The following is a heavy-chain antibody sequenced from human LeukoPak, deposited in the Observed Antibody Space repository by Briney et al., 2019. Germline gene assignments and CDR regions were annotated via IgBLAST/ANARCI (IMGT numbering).Heavy chain of an antibody. D-gene: IGHD3-3*02. CDR3: ARVGDHFHWYLDL. CDR2: LYSGSST. CDR1: GFTVSTNY. Sequence: GGSLRLSCAASGFTVSTNYMNCVRQAPGKGLEWVSILYSGSSTYYADSVEGRFTISRDSSKNTLFLQMNDLRAEDTAVYYCARVGDHFHWYLDLWGRGTLVTVSS. J-gene: IGHJ2*01. V-gene: IGHV3-53*01.